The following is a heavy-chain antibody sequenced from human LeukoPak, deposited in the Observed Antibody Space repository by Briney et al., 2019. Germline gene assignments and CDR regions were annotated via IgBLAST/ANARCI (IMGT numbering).Heavy chain of an antibody. D-gene: IGHD5-12*01. CDR1: GGSISGYF. Sequence: PSETLSLTCTVSGGSISGYFWSWLRQPAGKGLEWIGRLYSSGSNNYNPSLKSRVTMSLDTSKNHLSLNLSSVTAADTAVYYCAREPTSGREPTSGRPLDYWGQGTLVTVSS. CDR3: AREPTSGREPTSGRPLDY. V-gene: IGHV4-4*07. CDR2: LYSSGSN. J-gene: IGHJ4*02.